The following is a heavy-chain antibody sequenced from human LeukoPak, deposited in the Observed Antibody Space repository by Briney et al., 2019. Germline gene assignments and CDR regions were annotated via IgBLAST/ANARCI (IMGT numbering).Heavy chain of an antibody. J-gene: IGHJ4*02. D-gene: IGHD3-3*01. Sequence: GGSLRLSCAASGFTFSSYAMSWVRQAPGKGLEWVSAISGSGGSTYYADSVKGRFTISRDNSKNTLYLQMNSLRAEDTAVYYCAKTQGDFGSLATDYWGQGTLVTVSS. V-gene: IGHV3-23*01. CDR3: AKTQGDFGSLATDY. CDR1: GFTFSSYA. CDR2: ISGSGGST.